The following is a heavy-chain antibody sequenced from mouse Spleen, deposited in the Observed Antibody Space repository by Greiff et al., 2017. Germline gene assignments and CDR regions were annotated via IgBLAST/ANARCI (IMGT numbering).Heavy chain of an antibody. Sequence: VHVKQSGAELVRPGALVKLSCKASGFNIKDYYMHWVKQRPEQGLEWIGWIDPENGNTIYDPKFQGKASITADTSSNTAYLQLSSLTSEDTAVYYCARSGDGYYVDYWGQGTTLTVSS. CDR3: ARSGDGYYVDY. CDR2: IDPENGNT. V-gene: IGHV14-1*02. CDR1: GFNIKDYY. J-gene: IGHJ2*01. D-gene: IGHD2-3*01.